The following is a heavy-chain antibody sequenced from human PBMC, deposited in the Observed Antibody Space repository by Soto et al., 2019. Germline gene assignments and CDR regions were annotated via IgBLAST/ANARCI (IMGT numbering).Heavy chain of an antibody. CDR3: ARDKVVVVPAAISNYYYGMDV. D-gene: IGHD2-2*01. J-gene: IGHJ6*02. CDR1: GYTFTSYG. V-gene: IGHV1-18*01. Sequence: ASVKVSCKASGYTFTSYGISWVRQAPGQGREWMGWISAYNGNTNYAQKLQGRVTMTTDTSTSTAYMELRSLRSDDTAVYCCARDKVVVVPAAISNYYYGMDVWGQGXTVTVYS. CDR2: ISAYNGNT.